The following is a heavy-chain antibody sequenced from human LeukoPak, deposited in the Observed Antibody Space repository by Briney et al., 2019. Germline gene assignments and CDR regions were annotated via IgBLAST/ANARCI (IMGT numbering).Heavy chain of an antibody. Sequence: PGGSLRLSCAASGFTFSSYEFNWVRQAPGKGLEWVSYISSSGTTIYYADSVKGRFTISRDNAKNSLYLHMDSLRAEGTAVYYCAREYVHCGGDCLDYWGQGTLVTVSS. CDR2: ISSSGTTI. J-gene: IGHJ4*02. V-gene: IGHV3-48*03. D-gene: IGHD2-21*02. CDR3: AREYVHCGGDCLDY. CDR1: GFTFSSYE.